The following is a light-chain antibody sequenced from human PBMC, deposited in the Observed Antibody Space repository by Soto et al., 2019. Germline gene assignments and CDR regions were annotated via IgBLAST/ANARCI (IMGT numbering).Light chain of an antibody. Sequence: DIQMTQSPSSLSASVGDRVTITCRASQSISSYLNWYQQKPGKAPKLLIYAASSLQSGVPSRFSGSGSGTDFTLTISILQPEDFATYYCQLSYSTSLTFGGGTKVEIK. CDR3: QLSYSTSLT. V-gene: IGKV1-39*01. J-gene: IGKJ4*01. CDR1: QSISSY. CDR2: AAS.